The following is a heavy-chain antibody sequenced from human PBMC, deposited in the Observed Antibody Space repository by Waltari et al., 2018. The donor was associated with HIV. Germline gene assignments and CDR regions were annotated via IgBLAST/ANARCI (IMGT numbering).Heavy chain of an antibody. J-gene: IGHJ4*02. CDR2: IYYSGST. CDR3: ASQHYDSSGSPFGY. CDR1: GGSISSSRYY. V-gene: IGHV4-39*01. D-gene: IGHD3-22*01. Sequence: QLQLQESGPGLVKPSETLSLTCTVSGGSISSSRYYWGWIRQPPGKGLEWIGSIYYSGSTYYNPSLKSRVTISVDTSKNQFSLKLSSVTAADTAVYYCASQHYDSSGSPFGYWGQGTLVTVSS.